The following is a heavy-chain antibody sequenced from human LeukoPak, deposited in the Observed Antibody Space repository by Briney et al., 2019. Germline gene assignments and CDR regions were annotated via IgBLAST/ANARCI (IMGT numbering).Heavy chain of an antibody. Sequence: PSETLSLTCTVSGYSISSGYYWGWIRQPPGKGLEWIGSIYHSGSTYYNPSLKSRVTISVDTSKNQFSLKLSSVTAADTAVYDCARDRGEPLYYFDYWGQGTLVTVSS. CDR2: IYHSGST. V-gene: IGHV4-38-2*02. D-gene: IGHD1-26*01. J-gene: IGHJ4*02. CDR3: ARDRGEPLYYFDY. CDR1: GYSISSGYY.